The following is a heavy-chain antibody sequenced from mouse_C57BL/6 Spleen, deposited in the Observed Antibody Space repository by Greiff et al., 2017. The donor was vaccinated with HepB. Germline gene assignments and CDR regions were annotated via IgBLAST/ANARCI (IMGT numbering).Heavy chain of an antibody. CDR3: ARGGYGSSYGY. V-gene: IGHV1-50*01. CDR2: IDPSDSYT. D-gene: IGHD1-1*01. CDR1: GYTFTSYW. J-gene: IGHJ2*01. Sequence: QVQLQQPGAELVKPGASVKLSCKASGYTFTSYWMQWVNQRPGQGLEWIGEIDPSDSYTNYNQKFKGKATLTVGTSSSTAYMQLSSLTSEDSAVYYCARGGYGSSYGYWGQGTTLTVSS.